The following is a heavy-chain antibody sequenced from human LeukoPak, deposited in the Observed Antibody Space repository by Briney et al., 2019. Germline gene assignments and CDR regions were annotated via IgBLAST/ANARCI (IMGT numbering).Heavy chain of an antibody. J-gene: IGHJ4*02. CDR1: GFTFSTYA. V-gene: IGHV3-23*01. CDR2: ISGSGDST. CDR3: ARDSGSYLQPTDY. D-gene: IGHD1-26*01. Sequence: GGSLRLSCTASGFTFSTYAMTWVRQAPGKGLEWVSSISGSGDSTYYADSVKGRFTISRDNSKNTLYLQMNSLRADDTALYHCARDSGSYLQPTDYWGQGTLSPSPQ.